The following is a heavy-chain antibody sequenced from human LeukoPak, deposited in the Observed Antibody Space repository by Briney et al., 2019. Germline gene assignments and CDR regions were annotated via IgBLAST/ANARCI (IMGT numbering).Heavy chain of an antibody. J-gene: IGHJ6*02. CDR3: VKDMNPGGADV. CDR1: GFNSEDHA. D-gene: IGHD3-10*01. V-gene: IGHV3-9*02. Sequence: PGGSLRLSCVVSGFNSEDHAMHWVRQAPGKGLEWVSGIYWSSSGTGYADSVKGRFTVSRGSAKNSLYLQMNSLRPEDTALYYCVKDMNPGGADVWGQGTTVTVSS. CDR2: IYWSSSGT.